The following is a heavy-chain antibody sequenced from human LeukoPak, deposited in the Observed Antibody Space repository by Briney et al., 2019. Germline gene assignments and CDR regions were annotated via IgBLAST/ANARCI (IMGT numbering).Heavy chain of an antibody. CDR1: GFTFNNYV. V-gene: IGHV3-30*02. D-gene: IGHD3-10*01. J-gene: IGHJ4*02. Sequence: HTGGSLRLSCAASGFTFNNYVMNWVRQAPGKGLEWVAFIRYDGSNKYYADSMKGRFTISRDNSKNTLYLQMNSLRAEDTAVYYCAKVEVSVVRGVIDFDYWGQGTLVTVSS. CDR3: AKVEVSVVRGVIDFDY. CDR2: IRYDGSNK.